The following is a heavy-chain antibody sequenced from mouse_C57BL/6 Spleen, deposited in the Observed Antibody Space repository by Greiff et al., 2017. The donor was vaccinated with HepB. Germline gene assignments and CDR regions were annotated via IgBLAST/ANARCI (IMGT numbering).Heavy chain of an antibody. CDR2: INPSNGGT. J-gene: IGHJ3*01. D-gene: IGHD2-4*01. Sequence: QVQLQQSGTELVKPGASVKLSCKASGYTFTSYWMHWVKQRPGQGLEWIGNINPSNGGTNYNEKFKSKATLTVDKSSSTAYLQLSSLTSEDSAVYYCARSYYDYSPFADWGPGTLVTVSA. V-gene: IGHV1-53*01. CDR3: ARSYYDYSPFAD. CDR1: GYTFTSYW.